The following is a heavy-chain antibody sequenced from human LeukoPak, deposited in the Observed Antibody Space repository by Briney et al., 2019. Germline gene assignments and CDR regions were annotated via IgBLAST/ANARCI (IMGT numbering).Heavy chain of an antibody. J-gene: IGHJ4*02. Sequence: GGSLRLSCAASGFTFSSYAMSWVRQAPGKGLEWVSAISGSGGSTYYADSVKGRFTISRDNSKNTLYLQMNSLRAEDTAVYYCARYYDILTGYYPPSEMDYWGQGTLVTVSS. CDR1: GFTFSSYA. V-gene: IGHV3-23*01. CDR2: ISGSGGST. CDR3: ARYYDILTGYYPPSEMDY. D-gene: IGHD3-9*01.